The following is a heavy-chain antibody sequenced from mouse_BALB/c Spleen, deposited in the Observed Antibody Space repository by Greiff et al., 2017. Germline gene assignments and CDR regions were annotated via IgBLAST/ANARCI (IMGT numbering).Heavy chain of an antibody. J-gene: IGHJ3*01. D-gene: IGHD2-3*01. CDR1: GFTFSSYY. V-gene: IGHV5-6-2*01. Sequence: EVQGVESGGGLVKLGGSLKLSCAASGFTFSSYYMSWVRQTPEKRLELVAAINSNGGSTYYPDTVKGRFTISRDNAKNTLYLQMSSLKSEDTALYYCARSRGYDGYYGGLFAYWGQGTLVTVSA. CDR3: ARSRGYDGYYGGLFAY. CDR2: INSNGGST.